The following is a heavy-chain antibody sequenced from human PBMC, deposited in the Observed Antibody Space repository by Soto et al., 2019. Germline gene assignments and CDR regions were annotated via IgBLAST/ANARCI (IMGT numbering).Heavy chain of an antibody. Sequence: QVQLEESGGGVVQPGRSLRLSCKGSGFTFSSYAIQWVRQAPGKGLEWVAAISDDGTNKHTADSVKGRFTISRDNSRNTVYLQMNSLRVEDTSVYYCVRRLTTTVNAMGYWGQGTPVTVSS. V-gene: IGHV3-30-3*01. D-gene: IGHD4-17*01. CDR3: VRRLTTTVNAMGY. CDR1: GFTFSSYA. J-gene: IGHJ4*02. CDR2: ISDDGTNK.